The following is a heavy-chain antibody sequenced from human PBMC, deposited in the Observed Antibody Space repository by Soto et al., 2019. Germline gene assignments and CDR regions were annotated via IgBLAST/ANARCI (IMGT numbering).Heavy chain of an antibody. CDR2: ISASGST. V-gene: IGHV4-61*08. CDR1: GDSVSSRAYY. J-gene: IGHJ5*02. D-gene: IGHD3-22*01. CDR3: ARPHNNYYYHSVGATNYLDA. Sequence: SETLSLTCTVSGDSVSSRAYYWSWIRQPPGKGLEWIGYISASGSTNYNPSLKSRVTISVDTSKNEFSVELTSVTTADTAVYYCARPHNNYYYHSVGATNYLDAWGVGVLVT.